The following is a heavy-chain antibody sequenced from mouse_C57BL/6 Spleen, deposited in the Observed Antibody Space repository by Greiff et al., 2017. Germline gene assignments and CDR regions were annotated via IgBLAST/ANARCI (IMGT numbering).Heavy chain of an antibody. CDR3: ARGGITYAMDY. J-gene: IGHJ4*01. CDR2: INYDGSST. V-gene: IGHV5-16*01. Sequence: EVHLVESEGGLVQPGSSMKLSCTASGFTFSDYYMAWVRQVPEKGLEWVANINYDGSSTYYLDSLKSRFIISRDNAENILYLQMSSLKSEDTATYYCARGGITYAMDYWGQGTSVTVSS. CDR1: GFTFSDYY. D-gene: IGHD2-4*01.